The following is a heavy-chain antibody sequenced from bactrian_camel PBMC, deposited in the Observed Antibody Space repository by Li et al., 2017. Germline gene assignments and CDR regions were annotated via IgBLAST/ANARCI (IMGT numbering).Heavy chain of an antibody. Sequence: VQLVESGGGLVQPGESLRLSCTASGFTFSSYYMSWVRQAPGKGLEWVSSIYNDGSDTYYADSVKGRFTISIDNAKITVYLQMNSLKSEDTALYYCATDDDTVVAGADFGYWGQGTQVTVS. CDR1: GFTFSSYY. D-gene: IGHD6*01. V-gene: IGHV3-2*01. CDR3: ATDDDTVVAGADFGY. J-gene: IGHJ6*01. CDR2: IYNDGSDT.